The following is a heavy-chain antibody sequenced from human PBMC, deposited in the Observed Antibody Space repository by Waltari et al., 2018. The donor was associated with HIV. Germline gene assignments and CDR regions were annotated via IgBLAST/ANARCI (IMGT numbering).Heavy chain of an antibody. CDR1: GFTFSSYE. CDR3: AHYLLDDGFDY. J-gene: IGHJ4*02. D-gene: IGHD3-3*02. V-gene: IGHV3-48*03. CDR2: ISSSGSTI. Sequence: EVQLVESGGGLVQPGGSLRLSCAASGFTFSSYEMNWVRQAPGKGLEWVSYISSSGSTIYYADSVKGRFTISRDNAKNSLYLQMNSLRAEDTAVYYCAHYLLDDGFDYWGQGTLVTVSS.